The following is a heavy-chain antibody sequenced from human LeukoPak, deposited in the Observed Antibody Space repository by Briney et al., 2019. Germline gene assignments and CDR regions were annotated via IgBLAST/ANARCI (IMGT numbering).Heavy chain of an antibody. J-gene: IGHJ6*03. CDR1: GGTFSSYA. CDR3: ARCSLTYYYGSGSYCNMDV. CDR2: IIPIFGTA. D-gene: IGHD3-10*01. V-gene: IGHV1-69*13. Sequence: SVKVSCKASGGTFSSYAISWVRQAPGQGLEWMGGIIPIFGTANYAQKFQGRVTITADESTSTAYMELSSLRSEDTAVYYCARCSLTYYYGSGSYCNMDVWGKGTTVTISS.